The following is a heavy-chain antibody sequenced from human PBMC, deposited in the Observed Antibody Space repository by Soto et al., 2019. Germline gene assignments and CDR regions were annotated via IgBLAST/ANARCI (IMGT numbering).Heavy chain of an antibody. CDR1: GYTFTRYA. J-gene: IGHJ6*02. CDR3: ARDGSSWPRWYYGMDV. Sequence: QVQLVQSGSELKKPGASVKVSCKASGYTFTRYAMNWVRQAPGQGLEWMGWINTNTGNPTYAQGFTGRFVFSLDTSVSTAYLQICSLKAEDTAVYYCARDGSSWPRWYYGMDVWGQGTTVTVSS. CDR2: INTNTGNP. V-gene: IGHV7-4-1*01. D-gene: IGHD6-13*01.